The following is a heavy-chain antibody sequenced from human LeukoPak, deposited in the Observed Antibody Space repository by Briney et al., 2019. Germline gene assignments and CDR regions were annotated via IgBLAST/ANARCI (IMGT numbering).Heavy chain of an antibody. D-gene: IGHD2-8*02. J-gene: IGHJ4*02. CDR3: AKGRTVDY. V-gene: IGHV3-23*01. CDR2: ITATGDTA. CDR1: GFTFTKCA. Sequence: TGGSLRLSCVASGFTFTKCAMSWIRQAPGKGLEWVAIITATGDTAYYADSVKGRFTISRDNSKNTLYLQMNSLRAEDTAVYSCAKGRTVDYWGQGTLVTVSS.